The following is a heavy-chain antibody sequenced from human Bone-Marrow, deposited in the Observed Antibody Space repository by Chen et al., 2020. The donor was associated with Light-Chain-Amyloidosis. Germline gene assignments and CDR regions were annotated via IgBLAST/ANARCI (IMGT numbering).Heavy chain of an antibody. CDR2: IYYSGST. Sequence: QVQLQGSGPGLVKPSDTLFLTCTVSRGSISIYYWNWIRQPPGKGLEWIGFIYYSGSTSYSPSLESRVTISVDPSENQFSLRLSSVTTANTAVYYCARGAYYYDSGGYEAFDIWGQGTMVTVSS. J-gene: IGHJ3*02. CDR1: RGSISIYY. D-gene: IGHD3-22*01. V-gene: IGHV4-59*07. CDR3: ARGAYYYDSGGYEAFDI.